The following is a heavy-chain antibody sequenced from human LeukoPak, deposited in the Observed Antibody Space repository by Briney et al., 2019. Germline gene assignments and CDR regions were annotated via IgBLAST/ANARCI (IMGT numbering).Heavy chain of an antibody. CDR3: ARHRYYDFWSGPADAFDI. CDR2: IYYSGST. Sequence: SETLSLTCTVSGGSISSSSYYWGWIRQPPGKGLEWIGSIYYSGSTYYSPSLKSRVTISVDTSKNQFSLKLSSVTAADTAVYYCARHRYYDFWSGPADAFDIWGQGTMVTVSS. J-gene: IGHJ3*02. CDR1: GGSISSSSYY. D-gene: IGHD3-3*01. V-gene: IGHV4-39*01.